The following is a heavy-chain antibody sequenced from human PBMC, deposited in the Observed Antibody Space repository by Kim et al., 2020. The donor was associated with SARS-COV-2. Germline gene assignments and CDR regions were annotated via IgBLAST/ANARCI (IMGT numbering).Heavy chain of an antibody. J-gene: IGHJ4*02. V-gene: IGHV1-69*13. CDR3: ARKRSGYDSLFDY. Sequence: SVKVSCKASGGTFSSYAISWVRQAPGQGLEWMGGIIPIFGTANYAQKFQGRVTITADESTSTAYMELSSLRSEDTAVYYCARKRSGYDSLFDYWGQGTLVTVSS. CDR1: GGTFSSYA. CDR2: IIPIFGTA. D-gene: IGHD5-12*01.